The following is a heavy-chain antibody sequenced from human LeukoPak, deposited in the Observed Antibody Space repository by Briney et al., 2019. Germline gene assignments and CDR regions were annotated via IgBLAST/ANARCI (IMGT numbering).Heavy chain of an antibody. CDR1: GFTFSDYY. CDR2: ISSSGSTI. Sequence: GGSLRLSCAASGFTFSDYYMSWIRQAPGKGLEWVSYISSSGSTIYYADSVKGRFTISRDNAKNSLYLQMNSLRAEDTAVYYCAKDRVVVVPAALDIWGQGTMVTVSS. V-gene: IGHV3-11*01. D-gene: IGHD2-2*01. CDR3: AKDRVVVVPAALDI. J-gene: IGHJ3*02.